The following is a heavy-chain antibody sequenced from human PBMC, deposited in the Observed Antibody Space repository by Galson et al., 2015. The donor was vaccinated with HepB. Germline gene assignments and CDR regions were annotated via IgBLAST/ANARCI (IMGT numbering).Heavy chain of an antibody. J-gene: IGHJ4*02. D-gene: IGHD3/OR15-3a*01. CDR3: AKDPDYDFYGGKSTTFDN. Sequence: SLRLSCAASGFNFDTYAMSWVRQVPGKGLEWVSTISGNGGRQYYADSVTGRFTISRDNSKNTLDLQMSSLRGEDTAIYYCAKDPDYDFYGGKSTTFDNWGQGTLVTVSS. V-gene: IGHV3-23*01. CDR2: ISGNGGRQ. CDR1: GFNFDTYA.